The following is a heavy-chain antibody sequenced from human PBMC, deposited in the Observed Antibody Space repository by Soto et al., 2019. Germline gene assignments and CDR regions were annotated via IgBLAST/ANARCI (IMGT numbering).Heavy chain of an antibody. J-gene: IGHJ4*02. Sequence: GGSLRLSCAASGFTFSNAWMSWVRQAPGKGLEWVGRIKSKTDGGTTDYAAPGKGRFTISRDDSKNTLYLQMNSLKTEDTAVYYCTTVLWFGELYDYWGQGTLVTVSS. CDR3: TTVLWFGELYDY. CDR1: GFTFSNAW. V-gene: IGHV3-15*01. CDR2: IKSKTDGGTT. D-gene: IGHD3-10*01.